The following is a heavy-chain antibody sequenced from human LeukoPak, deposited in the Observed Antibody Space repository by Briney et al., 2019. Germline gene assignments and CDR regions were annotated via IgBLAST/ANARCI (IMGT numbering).Heavy chain of an antibody. Sequence: PSETLSLTCTVSGGSISSSSYCWGWIRQPPGKGMEWIGSIYYTGGTYYSTSLKSRVTISVDMSKNQFSLTLSSVTAADTAVYFCASQRLTTGFDYWGQGTLVTVSS. CDR2: IYYTGGT. V-gene: IGHV4-39*01. CDR1: GGSISSSSYC. CDR3: ASQRLTTGFDY. D-gene: IGHD1-1*01. J-gene: IGHJ4*02.